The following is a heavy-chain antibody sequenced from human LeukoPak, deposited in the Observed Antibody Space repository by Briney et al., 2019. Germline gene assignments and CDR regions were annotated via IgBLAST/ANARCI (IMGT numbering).Heavy chain of an antibody. J-gene: IGHJ4*02. Sequence: AGGSLRLSCAASGFTFDDYAMHWVRQAPGKGLEWVSGISWNSGSIGSADSVKGRFTISRDNAKNSLYLQMNSLRAEDTALYYCAKGSDSSSWYEFDYWGQGTLVTVSS. CDR3: AKGSDSSSWYEFDY. D-gene: IGHD6-13*01. CDR2: ISWNSGSI. CDR1: GFTFDDYA. V-gene: IGHV3-9*01.